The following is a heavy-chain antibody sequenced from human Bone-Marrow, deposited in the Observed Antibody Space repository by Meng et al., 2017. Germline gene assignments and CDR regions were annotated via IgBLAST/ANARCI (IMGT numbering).Heavy chain of an antibody. D-gene: IGHD2-15*01. Sequence: GGSLRLSCAASGFTFSRDWMHWVRQAPGKGLEWVSSISSSRSYIYYADSVKGRFTISRDNAKNSLYLQMNSLRAEDTAMYYCARAGYCSGGSCHATDFDYWGQGTLVTVSS. CDR2: ISSSRSYI. CDR3: ARAGYCSGGSCHATDFDY. CDR1: GFTFSRDW. V-gene: IGHV3-21*01. J-gene: IGHJ4*02.